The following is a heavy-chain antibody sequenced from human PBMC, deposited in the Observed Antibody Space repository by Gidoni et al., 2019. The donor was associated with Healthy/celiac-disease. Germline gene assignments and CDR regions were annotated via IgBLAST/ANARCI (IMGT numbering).Heavy chain of an antibody. Sequence: EVQLLESGGGLVQPGGSLILSCSASGFTFSSYAMSWVRQDPGKGLEWVSAISGSGGSTYYADSVKGRFTISRDNSKNTLYLKMNSLRAEDTAVYYCAKNPGVYSGYPFDYWGQGTLVTVSS. D-gene: IGHD5-12*01. J-gene: IGHJ4*02. V-gene: IGHV3-23*01. CDR2: ISGSGGST. CDR1: GFTFSSYA. CDR3: AKNPGVYSGYPFDY.